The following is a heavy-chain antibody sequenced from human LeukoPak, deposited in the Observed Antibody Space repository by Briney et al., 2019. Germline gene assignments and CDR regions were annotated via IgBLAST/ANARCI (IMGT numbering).Heavy chain of an antibody. J-gene: IGHJ3*02. D-gene: IGHD1-26*01. Sequence: ASVKVSCKASGYTFTSYGISWVRQAPGQGLEWMGWISAYNGNTNYAQKLQGRVTMTTDTSTSTAYMELRSLRSDDTAVYYCARACLVIGGSYYGCDAFDIWGQGTMVTVSS. V-gene: IGHV1-18*01. CDR1: GYTFTSYG. CDR3: ARACLVIGGSYYGCDAFDI. CDR2: ISAYNGNT.